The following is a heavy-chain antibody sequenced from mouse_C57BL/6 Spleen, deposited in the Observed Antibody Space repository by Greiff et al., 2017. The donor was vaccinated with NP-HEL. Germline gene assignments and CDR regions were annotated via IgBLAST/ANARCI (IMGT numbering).Heavy chain of an antibody. Sequence: VQLHQSGPELVKPGASVKISCKASGYAFSSSWMNWVKQRPGKGLEWIGRIYPGDGDTNYNGKFKGKATLTADKSSSTAYMKRSSLASEDSAVYFCARSLDYWGQGTTLTVSS. V-gene: IGHV1-82*01. CDR2: IYPGDGDT. CDR1: GYAFSSSW. CDR3: ARSLDY. J-gene: IGHJ2*01.